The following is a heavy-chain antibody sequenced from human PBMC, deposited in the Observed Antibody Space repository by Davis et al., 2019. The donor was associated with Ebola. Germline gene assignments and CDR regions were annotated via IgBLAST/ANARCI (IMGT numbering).Heavy chain of an antibody. J-gene: IGHJ6*02. Sequence: AASVKVSCKASGYTFTSYYMHWVRQAPGQGLEWMGIINPSGGSTSYAQKFQGRVTMTRDTSTSTVYKELSSLRSEDTAVYYCARDSDGDYVNYYYYYGMDVWGQGTTVTVSS. V-gene: IGHV1-46*01. CDR1: GYTFTSYY. CDR3: ARDSDGDYVNYYYYYGMDV. CDR2: INPSGGST. D-gene: IGHD4-17*01.